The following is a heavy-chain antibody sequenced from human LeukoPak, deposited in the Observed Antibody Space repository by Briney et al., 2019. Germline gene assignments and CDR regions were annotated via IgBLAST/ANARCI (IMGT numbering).Heavy chain of an antibody. CDR1: GYTFTSYN. CDR3: VRGAVIADFYY. Sequence: SVKVSYQASGYTFTSYNMHWVQQAPGQGLEGMGWAYPATGGTNYAQKFQGRVTLTTNTYISTAYMELRGLTSDDTAVYFCVRGAVIADFYYWGQGTLVTVCS. J-gene: IGHJ4*02. D-gene: IGHD2-21*01. CDR2: AYPATGGT. V-gene: IGHV1-2*02.